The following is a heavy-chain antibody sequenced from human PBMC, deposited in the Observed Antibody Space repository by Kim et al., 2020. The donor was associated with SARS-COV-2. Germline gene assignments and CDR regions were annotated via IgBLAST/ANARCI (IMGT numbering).Heavy chain of an antibody. D-gene: IGHD3-10*01. CDR1: GFTFSSYG. CDR2: IWYDGSNK. V-gene: IGHV3-33*01. J-gene: IGHJ3*02. Sequence: GGSLRLSCAASGFTFSSYGMHWVRQAPGKGLEWVAVIWYDGSNKYYADSVKGRFTISRDNSKNTLYLQMNSLRAEDTAVYYCARDRFLWFGDHDAFDIWGQGTMVTVSS. CDR3: ARDRFLWFGDHDAFDI.